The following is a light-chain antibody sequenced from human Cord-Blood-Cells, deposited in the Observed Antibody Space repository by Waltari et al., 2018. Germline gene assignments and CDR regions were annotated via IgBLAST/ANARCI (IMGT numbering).Light chain of an antibody. Sequence: SYELTQPPSVSVSPGQTASITCSGDKLGDKYACWYQQKPGQSPVLVIYQDSKRPSGIPERFSGSNSGNTATLTISGTQAMDGADYYCQACDSSTAVFGGGTKLTVL. CDR1: KLGDKY. CDR3: QACDSSTAV. J-gene: IGLJ3*02. V-gene: IGLV3-1*01. CDR2: QDS.